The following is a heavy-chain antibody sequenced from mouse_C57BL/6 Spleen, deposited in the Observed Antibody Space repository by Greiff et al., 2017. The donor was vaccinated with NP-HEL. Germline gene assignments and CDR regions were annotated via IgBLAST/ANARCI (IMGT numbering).Heavy chain of an antibody. CDR2: IDPETGGT. D-gene: IGHD2-12*01. CDR3: TSGLYENFDY. CDR1: GYTFTDYE. V-gene: IGHV1-15*01. J-gene: IGHJ2*01. Sequence: VQLQQSGAELVRPGASVTLSCKASGYTFTDYEMHWVKQTPVHGLEWIGAIDPETGGTAYNQKFKGKAILTADKSSSTAYMELRSLTSEDSAVYYCTSGLYENFDYWGQGTTLTVSS.